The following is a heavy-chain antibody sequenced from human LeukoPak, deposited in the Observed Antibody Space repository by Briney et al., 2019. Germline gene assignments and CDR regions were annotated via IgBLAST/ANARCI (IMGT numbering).Heavy chain of an antibody. CDR2: ISSTSSYI. Sequence: PGGSLRLSCAASGFTFSSYSMNWVRQAPGKGLEWVSSISSTSSYIYYVDSVKGRFTISRDNAKYSLYLQMNSLRAEDTAVYYCARGPYSSGWYYFDYWGQGTLVTVSS. D-gene: IGHD6-19*01. J-gene: IGHJ4*02. V-gene: IGHV3-21*01. CDR1: GFTFSSYS. CDR3: ARGPYSSGWYYFDY.